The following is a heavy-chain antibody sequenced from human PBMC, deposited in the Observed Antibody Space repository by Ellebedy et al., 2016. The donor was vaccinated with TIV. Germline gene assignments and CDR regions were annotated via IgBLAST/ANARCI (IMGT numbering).Heavy chain of an antibody. Sequence: GESLKISCKGSGYSFTSYWIGWVRQMPGKVLELMGVTYPGESDTRYSPSFQGQVTISADKSISTAYLQWSSLKASDTAMYYCAGFGWGDYGGNFIWYWGQGTLVTVSS. D-gene: IGHD4-23*01. CDR1: GYSFTSYW. V-gene: IGHV5-51*01. CDR3: AGFGWGDYGGNFIWY. CDR2: TYPGESDT. J-gene: IGHJ4*02.